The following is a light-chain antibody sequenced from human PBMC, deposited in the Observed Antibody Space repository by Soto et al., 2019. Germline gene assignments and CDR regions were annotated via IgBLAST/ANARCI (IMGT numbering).Light chain of an antibody. Sequence: IQMTQSPSSLSASVGDRFTITCRAMQGISSYLNWYQQKPGKAPKLLIFATSTLQSGVPSRFSGSGSRTDFTLTISSLQPEDFATYYCQQSYGTPRTFGQGTKVDI. CDR1: QGISSY. CDR2: ATS. V-gene: IGKV1-39*01. J-gene: IGKJ1*01. CDR3: QQSYGTPRT.